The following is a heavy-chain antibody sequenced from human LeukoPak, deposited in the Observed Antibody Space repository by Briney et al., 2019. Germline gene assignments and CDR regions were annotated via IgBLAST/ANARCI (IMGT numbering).Heavy chain of an antibody. V-gene: IGHV1-69*04. CDR2: IIPILGIA. J-gene: IGHJ5*02. CDR1: GGTFSSYT. D-gene: IGHD6-13*01. Sequence: GASVKVSCKASGGTFSSYTISWVRQAPGQGLEWMGRIIPILGIANYAQKFQGGVTITADKSTSTAYMELSSLRSEDTAVYYCARDLDSSRNWFDPWGQGTLVSVSS. CDR3: ARDLDSSRNWFDP.